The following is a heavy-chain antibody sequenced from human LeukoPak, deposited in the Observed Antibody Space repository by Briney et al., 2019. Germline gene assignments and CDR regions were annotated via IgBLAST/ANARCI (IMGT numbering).Heavy chain of an antibody. V-gene: IGHV3-30*18. J-gene: IGHJ6*02. CDR2: ISYDGSNK. CDR3: AKDLITMVRGVIYYYYGMDV. CDR1: GFTFSSYS. D-gene: IGHD3-10*01. Sequence: GGSQRLSCAASGFTFSSYSMHWVRQAPGKGLEWVAVISYDGSNKYYADSVKGRFTISRDNSKNTLYLQMNSLRAEDTAVYYCAKDLITMVRGVIYYYYGMDVWGQGTTVTVSS.